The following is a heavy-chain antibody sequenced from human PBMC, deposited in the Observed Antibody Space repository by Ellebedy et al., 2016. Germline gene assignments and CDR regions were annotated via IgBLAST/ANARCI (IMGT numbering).Heavy chain of an antibody. V-gene: IGHV3-23*01. CDR2: ISWNSNTK. J-gene: IGHJ4*02. CDR3: AKLASATYPVGPDSDYYFDY. Sequence: GESLKISXAASGFTSGFNFGDYDMYWVRHVPGRGLEWVATISWNSNTKNYADSVKGRFTISRDNSKNTLFLQMSRLRAEDTAVYYCAKLASATYPVGPDSDYYFDYWGQGILVTVSS. D-gene: IGHD2-21*02. CDR1: GFTSGFNFGDYD.